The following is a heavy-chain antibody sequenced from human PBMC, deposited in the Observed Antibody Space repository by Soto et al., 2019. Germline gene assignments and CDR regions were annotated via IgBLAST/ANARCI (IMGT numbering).Heavy chain of an antibody. Sequence: CXVSGSSTNNAGSYWNSIRQHPQRGLEWIGYIYYSGTTYYNPSLKTRVSISVDTSKNQISLKLSSVTAADTAVYYCATRYHSDSNSFQPRAWYFDYWRRGPLVTVSS. CDR3: ATRYHSDSNSFQPRAWYFDY. V-gene: IGHV4-31*03. D-gene: IGHD3-22*01. CDR1: GSSTNNAGSY. J-gene: IGHJ4*02. CDR2: IYYSGTT.